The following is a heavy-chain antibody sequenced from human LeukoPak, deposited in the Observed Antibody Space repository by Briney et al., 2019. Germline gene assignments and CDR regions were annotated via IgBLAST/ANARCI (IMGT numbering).Heavy chain of an antibody. CDR3: ARATSDYYFDF. CDR2: VSYSGST. V-gene: IGHV4-59*01. Sequence: PSETLSLTCTVSGGSIGSYYWNWIRQPPGKGLEWIGYVSYSGSTNYNPSLKSRVTMSVDKSKNQFSLKLSSVTAADTAVYFCARATSDYYFDFWDQGTLVTVSS. D-gene: IGHD3-10*01. J-gene: IGHJ4*02. CDR1: GGSIGSYY.